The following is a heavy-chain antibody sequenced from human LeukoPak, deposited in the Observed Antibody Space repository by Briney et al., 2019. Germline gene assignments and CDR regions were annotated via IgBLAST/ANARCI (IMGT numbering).Heavy chain of an antibody. CDR1: GYSISSGSC. D-gene: IGHD6-13*01. Sequence: SETLSLTCTVSGYSISSGSCWGWIRQPPGEGLDWIGSIYHSGSTYYNPSLKSRITISVDTSKNQFSLKLSSVTAADTAVYYCARNWYGSSWSEQIYYFDYWGQGTLVTVSS. CDR2: IYHSGST. V-gene: IGHV4-38-2*02. CDR3: ARNWYGSSWSEQIYYFDY. J-gene: IGHJ4*02.